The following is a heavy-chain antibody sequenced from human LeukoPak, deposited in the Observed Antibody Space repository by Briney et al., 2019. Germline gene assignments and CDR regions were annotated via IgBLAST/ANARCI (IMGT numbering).Heavy chain of an antibody. CDR1: GFTFSSYA. D-gene: IGHD2-2*01. CDR3: ARSQIVVVPAAPDY. J-gene: IGHJ4*02. CDR2: ISSSSSYI. V-gene: IGHV3-21*01. Sequence: GGSLRLSCAASGFTFSSYAMSWVRQAPGKGLEWVSSISSSSSYIYYADSVKGRFTISRDNAKNSLYLQMNSLRAEDTAVYYCARSQIVVVPAAPDYWGQGTLVTVSS.